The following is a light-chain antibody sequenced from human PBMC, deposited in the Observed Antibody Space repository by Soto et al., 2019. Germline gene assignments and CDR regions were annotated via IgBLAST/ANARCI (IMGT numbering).Light chain of an antibody. CDR3: QQRSNWPPIT. Sequence: EVVLTQSPATLYLSPGARATLSCRASQSVSSYLAWYQHKPGQAPRLLIYDVSNRATGIPARFSGGGSGTDFTLTISSLEPEDFAVYYCQQRSNWPPITFGQGTRLEIK. V-gene: IGKV3-11*01. CDR1: QSVSSY. J-gene: IGKJ5*01. CDR2: DVS.